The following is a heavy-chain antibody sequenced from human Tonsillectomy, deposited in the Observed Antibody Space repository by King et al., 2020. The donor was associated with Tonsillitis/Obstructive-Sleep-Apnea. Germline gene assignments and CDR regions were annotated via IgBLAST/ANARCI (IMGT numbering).Heavy chain of an antibody. CDR1: GFTFSTYG. J-gene: IGHJ4*02. D-gene: IGHD3-3*01. V-gene: IGHV3-30*18. Sequence: QLVESGGGVVQPGRSRRLSCQASGFTFSTYGMHWVRQAPGKGLEWVATISYDGSSKYYGDSVKGRFTISRDNSKNTLFLEMNSLRPEDTAVYYCAKRGTIFGVVIEFEYWGQGTQVTVSS. CDR3: AKRGTIFGVVIEFEY. CDR2: ISYDGSSK.